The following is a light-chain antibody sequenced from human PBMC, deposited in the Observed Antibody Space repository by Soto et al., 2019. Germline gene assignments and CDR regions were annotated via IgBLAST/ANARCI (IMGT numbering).Light chain of an antibody. V-gene: IGKV3-11*01. CDR1: QTVGRT. CDR3: QQYGSSPPIT. J-gene: IGKJ5*01. Sequence: EIVLTQSPATLSLSPGERATLSCRASQTVGRTLAWYQQKPGQAPRLLISDASNRATGIPARFSGSGSGTDFTLTISSLDSEDFAVYYCQQYGSSPPITFGQGTRLEIK. CDR2: DAS.